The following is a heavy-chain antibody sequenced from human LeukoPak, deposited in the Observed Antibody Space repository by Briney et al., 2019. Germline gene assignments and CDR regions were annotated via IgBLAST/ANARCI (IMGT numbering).Heavy chain of an antibody. CDR3: ARHGDGAVNFQH. D-gene: IGHD4-17*01. CDR1: GYTFTYYY. J-gene: IGHJ1*01. CDR2: INPSGGST. Sequence: ASVKVSCKASGYTFTYYYIHWVRQAPGQGLEWMGIINPSGGSTNYAQKFQGRVTMTRDTSTSKLYMELNSLRSDDTSVYYCARHGDGAVNFQHWGQGTLVTVS. V-gene: IGHV1-46*01.